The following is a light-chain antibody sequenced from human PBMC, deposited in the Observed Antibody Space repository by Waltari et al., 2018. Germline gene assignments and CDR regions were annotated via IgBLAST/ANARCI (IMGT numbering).Light chain of an antibody. J-gene: IGKJ4*01. CDR3: QQYGSL. CDR1: ESTSRSS. Sequence: EIVLTQSPGTLSLSPGESATLSCRTSESTSRSSLAWYQQKPGQAPRLLIYGASTRATGIPDRFSGSGSGTDFTLTISRLEPEDVAVYYCQQYGSLFGGGTKVEIK. V-gene: IGKV3-20*01. CDR2: GAS.